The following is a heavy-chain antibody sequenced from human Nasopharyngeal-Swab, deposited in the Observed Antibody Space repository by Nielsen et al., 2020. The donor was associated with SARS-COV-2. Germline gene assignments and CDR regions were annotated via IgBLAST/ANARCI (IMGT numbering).Heavy chain of an antibody. CDR2: IYPDDIT. J-gene: IGHJ4*02. V-gene: IGHV3-53*01. Sequence: GESLKISCAASGFIVSSHYMSWVRQAPGKGLEWVSVIYPDDITSYVDSVKGRFTTSRENSKNTLYLQMNSLRAEDTAVYYCARERRSGLRYYFDYWGQGTLVTVSS. CDR3: ARERRSGLRYYFDY. CDR1: GFIVSSHY. D-gene: IGHD3-22*01.